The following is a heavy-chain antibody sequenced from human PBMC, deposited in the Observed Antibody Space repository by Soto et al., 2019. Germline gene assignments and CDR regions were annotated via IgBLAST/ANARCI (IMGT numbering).Heavy chain of an antibody. V-gene: IGHV3-53*01. CDR2: IYSGGST. CDR1: GFTVSSNY. D-gene: IGHD2-21*01. CDR3: ARDGGDGYKNDAFDI. Sequence: HPGGSLRLSCAASGFTVSSNYMSWVRQAPGKGLEWVSVIYSGGSTYYADSVKGRFTISRDNSKNTLYLQMNSLRAEDTAVYYCARDGGDGYKNDAFDIWGQGTMVTVSS. J-gene: IGHJ3*02.